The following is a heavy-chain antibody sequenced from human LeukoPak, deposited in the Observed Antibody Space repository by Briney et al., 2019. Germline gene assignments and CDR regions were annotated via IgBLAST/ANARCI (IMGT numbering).Heavy chain of an antibody. CDR1: GFTFSNYW. D-gene: IGHD2-21*02. V-gene: IGHV3-7*01. CDR2: IKQDGSEK. J-gene: IGHJ4*02. Sequence: PGGSLRLSCAASGFTFSNYWMSWVRQAPGKGLEWVANIKQDGSEKYYADSVKGRFTISRDNSKNTLNLQMNSLRAEDTAVYYCARELSRDCNFDYWGQGTLVTVSS. CDR3: ARELSRDCNFDY.